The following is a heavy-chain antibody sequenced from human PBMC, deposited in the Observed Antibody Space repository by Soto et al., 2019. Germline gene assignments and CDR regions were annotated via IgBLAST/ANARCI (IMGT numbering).Heavy chain of an antibody. CDR2: INPSGGST. D-gene: IGHD2-2*01. CDR1: GYTFTSYY. V-gene: IGHV1-46*01. CDR3: ARDWAVVQAAPGGFRLGYYYYYGMDV. J-gene: IGHJ6*02. Sequence: ASVKVSCKASGYTFTSYYMHWVRQAPGQGLEWMGIINPSGGSTSYAQKFQGRVTMTRDTSTSTVYMELSSLRSEDTAVYYCARDWAVVQAAPGGFRLGYYYYYGMDVWGQGTTVTVSS.